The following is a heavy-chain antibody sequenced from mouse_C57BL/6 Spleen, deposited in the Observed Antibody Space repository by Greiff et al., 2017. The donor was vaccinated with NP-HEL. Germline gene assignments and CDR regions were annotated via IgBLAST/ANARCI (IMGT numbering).Heavy chain of an antibody. D-gene: IGHD2-2*01. J-gene: IGHJ3*01. CDR3: ENGVDGYDWFAY. CDR2: IYPGDGDT. CDR1: GYAFSSSW. V-gene: IGHV1-82*01. Sequence: LLESGPELVKPGASVKISCKASGYAFSSSWMNWVKQRPGKGLEWIGRIYPGDGDTNYNGKFKGKATLTSDKSSSTAYMQLSSLTSEDSAVYYCENGVDGYDWFAYWGQGTLVTVSA.